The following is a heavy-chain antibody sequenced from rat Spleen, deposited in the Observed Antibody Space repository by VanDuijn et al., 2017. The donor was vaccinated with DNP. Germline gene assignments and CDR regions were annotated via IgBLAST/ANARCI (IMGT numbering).Heavy chain of an antibody. CDR2: IVHDGSRT. CDR1: GFTFSDYN. V-gene: IGHV5S10*01. J-gene: IGHJ3*01. D-gene: IGHD1-8*01. CDR3: VREGTTTWFAY. Sequence: EVQLVESGGGLVQPERSLKLSCAASGFTFSDYNMAWVRQAPKKGLEWVATIVHDGSRTYYRDSVKGRFTISRDNAENTLYLQMNSLRSEDTATYYCVREGTTTWFAYWGQGTLVTVSS.